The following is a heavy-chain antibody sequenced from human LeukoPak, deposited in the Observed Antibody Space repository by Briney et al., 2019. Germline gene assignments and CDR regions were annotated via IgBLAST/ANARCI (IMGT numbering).Heavy chain of an antibody. CDR2: ISTDGSST. V-gene: IGHV3-74*01. J-gene: IGHJ4*02. Sequence: GGSLRLSCAASGFTFSNYRVHWVRQAPGKGLVWVSRISTDGSSTTYADSVKGRFTISRDNAKNTLYLQMDSVRAEDTAVYYCARLTVAGTNYWGQGTLVTVSS. CDR3: ARLTVAGTNY. D-gene: IGHD6-19*01. CDR1: GFTFSNYR.